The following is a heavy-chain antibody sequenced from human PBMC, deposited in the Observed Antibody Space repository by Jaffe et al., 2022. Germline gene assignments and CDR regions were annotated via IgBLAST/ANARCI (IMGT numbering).Heavy chain of an antibody. CDR1: GGTFSSYA. Sequence: QVQLVQSGAEVKKPGSSVKVSCKASGGTFSSYAISWVRQAPGQGLEWMGGIIPIFGTANYAQKFQGRVTITADESTSTAYMELSSLRSEDTAVYYCASNSYYDILTAPVGYYYYMDVWGKGTTVTVSS. CDR2: IIPIFGTA. J-gene: IGHJ6*03. CDR3: ASNSYYDILTAPVGYYYYMDV. V-gene: IGHV1-69*01. D-gene: IGHD3-9*01.